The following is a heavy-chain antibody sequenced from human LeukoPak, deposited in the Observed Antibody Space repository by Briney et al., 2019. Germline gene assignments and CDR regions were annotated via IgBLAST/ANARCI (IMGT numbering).Heavy chain of an antibody. D-gene: IGHD6-19*01. J-gene: IGHJ6*04. Sequence: PGGSLRLSCAASGFTFSSYGMHWVRQAPGKGLEWVAVIWYDGSNKYYADSVKGRFTISRDNSKNTLYLQMNSLRAEDTAVYYCARVHIAVAGTVPCYYGMDVWGKGATVTVSS. CDR1: GFTFSSYG. V-gene: IGHV3-33*01. CDR2: IWYDGSNK. CDR3: ARVHIAVAGTVPCYYGMDV.